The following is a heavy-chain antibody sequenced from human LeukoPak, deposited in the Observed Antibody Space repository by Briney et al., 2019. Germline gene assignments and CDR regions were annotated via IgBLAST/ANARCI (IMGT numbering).Heavy chain of an antibody. V-gene: IGHV1-24*01. CDR2: FDPEDGET. CDR1: GYTLTELS. J-gene: IGHJ2*01. CDR3: ASDYYDSSGYFDL. Sequence: GASVKVSCKVSGYTLTELSMHWVRQAPGKGLEWMGGFDPEDGETIYAQKFQGRVTITADESTSTAYMELSSLRSEDTAVYYCASDYYDSSGYFDLWGRGTLVTVSS. D-gene: IGHD3-22*01.